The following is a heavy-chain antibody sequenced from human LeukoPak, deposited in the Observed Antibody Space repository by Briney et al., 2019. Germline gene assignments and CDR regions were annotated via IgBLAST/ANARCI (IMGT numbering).Heavy chain of an antibody. CDR3: AKDRGLLWFGESHWFDP. V-gene: IGHV3-33*06. CDR1: GFTFSSYG. CDR2: IWYDGSNK. D-gene: IGHD3-10*01. J-gene: IGHJ5*02. Sequence: GRSLRLSCAASGFTFSSYGMHWVRQAPGKGLEWVALIWYDGSNKYYADSVKGRFTISRDNSKNTLYLQMNSLRAEDTAVYYCAKDRGLLWFGESHWFDPWGQGTLVTVSS.